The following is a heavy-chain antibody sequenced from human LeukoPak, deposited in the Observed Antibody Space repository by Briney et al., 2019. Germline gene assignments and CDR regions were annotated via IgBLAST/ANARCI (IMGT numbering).Heavy chain of an antibody. CDR2: IYYSGST. CDR3: ARGATEMATIRGNWFDP. J-gene: IGHJ5*02. CDR1: GGSISSYY. Sequence: SETLSLTCTVSGGSISSYYWSWIRQPPGKGLEWIGYIYYSGSTNYNPSLKSRVTISVDTSKNQFSLKLSSVTAADTAVYYCARGATEMATIRGNWFDPWGQGTLVTVS. V-gene: IGHV4-59*08. D-gene: IGHD5-24*01.